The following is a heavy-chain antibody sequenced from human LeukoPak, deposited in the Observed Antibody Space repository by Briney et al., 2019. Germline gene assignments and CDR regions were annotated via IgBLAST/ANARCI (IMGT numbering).Heavy chain of an antibody. CDR3: ARDSDVVVPAATHAPAFDI. J-gene: IGHJ3*02. D-gene: IGHD2-2*01. CDR2: INHSGST. CDR1: GGSFSGYY. V-gene: IGHV4-34*01. Sequence: PSETLSLTCAVYGGSFSGYYWSWIRQPPGKGLEWIGEINHSGSTNYNPSLKSRVTISVDTSKNQFSLKLSSVTAADTAVYYCARDSDVVVPAATHAPAFDIWGQGTMVTVSS.